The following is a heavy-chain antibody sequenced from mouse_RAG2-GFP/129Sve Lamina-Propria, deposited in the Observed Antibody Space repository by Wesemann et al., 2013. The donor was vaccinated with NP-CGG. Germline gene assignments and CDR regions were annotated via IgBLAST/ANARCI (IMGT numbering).Heavy chain of an antibody. J-gene: IGHJ3*01. D-gene: IGHD2-5*01. CDR2: IYPGSGST. CDR1: GYTFTSYW. V-gene: IGHV1-55*01. CDR3: ARHYYSNPWFAY. Sequence: QVQLQQPGAELVKPGASVKLSCKASGYTFTSYWMHWVKQRPGQGLEWIGDIYPGSGSTNYNEKFKSKATLTVDTSSSTAYMQLSSLTSEDSAVYYCARHYYSNPWFAYWGQGTLVTVSA.